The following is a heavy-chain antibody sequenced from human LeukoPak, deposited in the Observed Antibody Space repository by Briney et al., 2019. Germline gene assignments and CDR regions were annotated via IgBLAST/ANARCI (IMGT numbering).Heavy chain of an antibody. V-gene: IGHV4-39*01. CDR2: IYYSGST. D-gene: IGHD3-16*01. CDR3: ARRGRSGSPFDY. J-gene: IGHJ4*02. Sequence: SETLSLTCSVSGGSISSTSYCRGWIRQPPGKGLEWIGSIYYSGSTYYSPSLKSRVTISVDTSKNQFSLKLSSVTAADTAVYYCARRGRSGSPFDYWGQGTLVAVSS. CDR1: GGSISSTSYC.